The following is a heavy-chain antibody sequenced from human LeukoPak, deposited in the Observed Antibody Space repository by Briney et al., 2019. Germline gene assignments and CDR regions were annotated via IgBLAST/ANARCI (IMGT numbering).Heavy chain of an antibody. V-gene: IGHV4-34*01. CDR3: ARGGWQQLDY. D-gene: IGHD6-13*01. Sequence: SETLSLTCAVYGGSFSGYYWSWIRQPPGKGLEWIGEINHSGSTNYNPSLKSRVTISVDTSKNQFSLKLSSVTAADTAVYYCARGGWQQLDYWGQGTLVTVSS. CDR2: INHSGST. CDR1: GGSFSGYY. J-gene: IGHJ4*02.